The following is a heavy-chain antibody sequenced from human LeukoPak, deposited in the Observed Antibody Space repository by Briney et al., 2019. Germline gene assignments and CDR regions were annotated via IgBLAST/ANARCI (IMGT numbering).Heavy chain of an antibody. CDR1: GFTFSSYG. CDR2: ISYDGSNK. J-gene: IGHJ4*02. Sequence: GRSLRLSCAASGFTFSSYGMHWVRQAPGKGLEWVAVISYDGSNKYYADSVKGRFTISRDNSKNTLYLQMNSLRTEGTAVNYCARGGGKSSGYFDFWGQGTPVTVSS. D-gene: IGHD3-22*01. V-gene: IGHV3-30*03. CDR3: ARGGGKSSGYFDF.